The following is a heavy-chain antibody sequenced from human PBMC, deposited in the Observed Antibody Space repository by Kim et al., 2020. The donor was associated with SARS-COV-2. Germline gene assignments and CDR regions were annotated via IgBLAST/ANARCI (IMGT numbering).Heavy chain of an antibody. CDR3: AKVDPYGDYLLGFDY. Sequence: GGSLRLSCAASGFTFSSYAMSWVRQAPGKGLEWVSAISGSGGSTYYADSVKGRFTISRDNSKNTLYLQMNSLRAQDTAVYYCAKVDPYGDYLLGFDYWGQGTLVTVSS. J-gene: IGHJ4*02. V-gene: IGHV3-23*01. D-gene: IGHD4-17*01. CDR2: ISGSGGST. CDR1: GFTFSSYA.